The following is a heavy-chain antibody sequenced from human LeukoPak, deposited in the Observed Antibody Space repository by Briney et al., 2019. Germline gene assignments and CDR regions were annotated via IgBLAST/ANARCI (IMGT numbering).Heavy chain of an antibody. CDR3: ASGSYYLRGFDY. CDR1: NVSLSSGRYY. D-gene: IGHD1-26*01. CDR2: IYYSGST. J-gene: IGHJ4*02. Sequence: SETLSLTCTVSNVSLSSGRYYWGCIRQPPGKGLEWIGSIYYSGSTYSNPSLKNRVTISVDMSNNQFSLKLSSVTAADTAVYYCASGSYYLRGFDYWGQGTLVTVSS. V-gene: IGHV4-39*07.